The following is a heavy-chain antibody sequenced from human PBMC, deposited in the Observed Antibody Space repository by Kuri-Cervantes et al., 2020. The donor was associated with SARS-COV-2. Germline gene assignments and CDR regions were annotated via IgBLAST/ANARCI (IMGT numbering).Heavy chain of an antibody. D-gene: IGHD2-2*01. CDR2: ISSGSDYI. J-gene: IGHJ6*03. Sequence: CAASGFTFRSYSMIWVRQAPGKGLEWVSSISSGSDYIYYADSMKGRFTISRDNAKSSLFLQLTSLRAEDTAVYYCARVACSTTNCAIYYYYMDVWGKGTTVTVSS. V-gene: IGHV3-21*01. CDR3: ARVACSTTNCAIYYYYMDV. CDR1: GFTFRSYS.